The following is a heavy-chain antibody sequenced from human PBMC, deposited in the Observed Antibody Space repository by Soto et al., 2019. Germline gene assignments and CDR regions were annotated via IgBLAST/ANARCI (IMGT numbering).Heavy chain of an antibody. V-gene: IGHV3-30-3*01. CDR2: ISYDGSNK. D-gene: IGHD1-26*01. CDR3: VRESGNYYGGHDY. J-gene: IGHJ4*02. CDR1: GFTFSSYA. Sequence: QVQLVESGGGVVQPGRSLRLSCAASGFTFSSYAMHWVRQAPGKGLEWVAVISYDGSNKYYADSVKGRFTISRDYSKNTLSLQMHSLRAEDTAVYYCVRESGNYYGGHDYWGQGTLVTVSS.